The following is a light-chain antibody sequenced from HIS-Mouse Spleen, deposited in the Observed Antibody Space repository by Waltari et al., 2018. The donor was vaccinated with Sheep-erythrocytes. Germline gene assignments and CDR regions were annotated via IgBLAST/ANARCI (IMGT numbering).Light chain of an antibody. CDR1: QGISSW. J-gene: IGKJ5*01. Sequence: DIQMPQSPSSVSASVGDRVTIPCRASQGISSWLAWYQQKPGKAPKLLITAASRLQSGVPSRFSGSGAGTDATLNISSQQPEDIATYYCQQANSFPITFGQGTRLEIK. V-gene: IGKV1-12*01. CDR2: AAS. CDR3: QQANSFPIT.